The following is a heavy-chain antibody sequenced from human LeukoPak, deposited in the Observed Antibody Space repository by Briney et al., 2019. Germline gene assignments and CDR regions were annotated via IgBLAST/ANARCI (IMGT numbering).Heavy chain of an antibody. J-gene: IGHJ4*02. Sequence: ASVKVSCKASGYTFTGYYMHWVRQAPGQGLEWMGWINPNSGGTSYAQKFQGRVTMTRDTSISTAYMELSRLRSDDTAVYYCARVNSSGWYYFDYWAREPWSPSPQ. CDR3: ARVNSSGWYYFDY. V-gene: IGHV1-2*02. CDR1: GYTFTGYY. CDR2: INPNSGGT. D-gene: IGHD6-19*01.